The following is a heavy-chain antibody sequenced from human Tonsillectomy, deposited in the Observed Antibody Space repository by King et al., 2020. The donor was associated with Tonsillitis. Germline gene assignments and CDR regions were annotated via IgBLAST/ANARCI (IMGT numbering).Heavy chain of an antibody. J-gene: IGHJ3*01. Sequence: TLKESGSVLVKPTETLTLTCTVSGFSLSNARMGVSWIRQPPGKALEWLAHIFSNDEKSYSTSLKSRLTISKDTSKSQVVLTMTNMDPVDTATYFCARISGPAYASSGLCAFGLWGPGTMVPFSS. V-gene: IGHV2-26*01. CDR3: ARISGPAYASSGLCAFGL. D-gene: IGHD3-22*01. CDR1: GFSLSNARMG. CDR2: IFSNDEK.